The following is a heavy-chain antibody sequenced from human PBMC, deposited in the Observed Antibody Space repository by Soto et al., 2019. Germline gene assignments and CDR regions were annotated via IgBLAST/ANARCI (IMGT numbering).Heavy chain of an antibody. J-gene: IGHJ4*02. V-gene: IGHV1-69*06. Sequence: QVQLVQSGAEVKKPGSSVKVSCKASGGTFSSYAISWVRQAPGQGLEWMGGIIPIFGTANYAQKFQGRVTITADKSTSTAYMELSSLRSEDTAVYYCARGKANYDFWSGYYSTFDYWGQGTLVTVSS. CDR3: ARGKANYDFWSGYYSTFDY. D-gene: IGHD3-3*01. CDR1: GGTFSSYA. CDR2: IIPIFGTA.